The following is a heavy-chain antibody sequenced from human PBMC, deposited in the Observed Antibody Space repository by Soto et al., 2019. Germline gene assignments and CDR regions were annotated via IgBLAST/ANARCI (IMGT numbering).Heavy chain of an antibody. J-gene: IGHJ6*02. CDR2: ISSSSSTI. CDR1: GFTFSTYS. CDR3: AKDQYYDILTGPGNYYGMDV. D-gene: IGHD3-9*01. Sequence: GGSLRLSCAASGFTFSTYSMNWVRQAPGKGLEWVSYISSSSSTIFYTDSVKGRFTVSRDNAKNSLYLQMNSLRAEDTAVYYCAKDQYYDILTGPGNYYGMDVWGQGTTVTV. V-gene: IGHV3-48*01.